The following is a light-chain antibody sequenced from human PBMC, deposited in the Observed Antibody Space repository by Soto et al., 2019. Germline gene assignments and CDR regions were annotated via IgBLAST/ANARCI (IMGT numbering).Light chain of an antibody. Sequence: QSVLTQPASVSGSPGQSITLSCTGTSSDVGGYDCVSWYQQRPGTAPKLIIYDGSNRPSGVSNRFSGSKSGNTASLTISGLQAEDEADYYCTTYTRSDIGVFGGGTKLTVL. V-gene: IGLV2-14*01. CDR3: TTYTRSDIGV. J-gene: IGLJ3*02. CDR1: SSDVGGYDC. CDR2: DGS.